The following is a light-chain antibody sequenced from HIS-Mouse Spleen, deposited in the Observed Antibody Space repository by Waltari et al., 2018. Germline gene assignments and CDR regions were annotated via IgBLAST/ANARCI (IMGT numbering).Light chain of an antibody. CDR1: QSVLYSSNNKNY. CDR2: WAS. Sequence: DIVMTQSPDSLAVSLGERATINCKSSQSVLYSSNNKNYLAWYQQKPGPPPKLLIYWASTRXPGVPDRFSGSGXGTDFTLTISSLQAEDVAVYYCQQYYSTXLTFGGGTKVEIK. V-gene: IGKV4-1*01. CDR3: QQYYSTXLT. J-gene: IGKJ4*01.